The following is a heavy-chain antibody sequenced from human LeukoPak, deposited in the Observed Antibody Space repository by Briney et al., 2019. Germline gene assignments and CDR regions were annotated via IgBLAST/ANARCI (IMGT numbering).Heavy chain of an antibody. CDR1: GGSISSSSYY. CDR2: IYYSGST. V-gene: IGHV4-39*07. D-gene: IGHD2-2*01. Sequence: SETLSLTCTVSGGSISSSSYYWGWIRQPPGKGLEWIGSIYYSGSTYYNPSLKSRVTISVDTSKNRFSLKLSSVTAADTAVYYCARVGGCSSTSCRSFWYFDLWGRGTLVTVSS. J-gene: IGHJ2*01. CDR3: ARVGGCSSTSCRSFWYFDL.